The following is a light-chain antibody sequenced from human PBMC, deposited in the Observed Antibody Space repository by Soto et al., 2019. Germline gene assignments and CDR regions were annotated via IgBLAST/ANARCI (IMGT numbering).Light chain of an antibody. Sequence: EIVLTQSPATLSLSPGERATLSCRASQSVSSYLAWYQQKPGQAPRLLIYDASNRATGIPARFSGSGSGTEFTLTISSPQSEDFAVYYCQQYNNWPTWTFGQGTKVDIK. J-gene: IGKJ1*01. CDR2: DAS. V-gene: IGKV3-11*01. CDR3: QQYNNWPTWT. CDR1: QSVSSY.